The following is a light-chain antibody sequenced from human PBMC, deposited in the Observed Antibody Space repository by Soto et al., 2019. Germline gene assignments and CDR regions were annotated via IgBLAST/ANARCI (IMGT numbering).Light chain of an antibody. Sequence: QSVLTQPPSVSAAPGQKVTISCSGSSSNIEYQYVSWYQQLPGTAPKLLIYDNNKRPSGIPDRFSGSKSGTSATLGITGLQTGDEADYYCGTWDYTLSGYVPGTGTKLTVL. CDR2: DNN. CDR3: GTWDYTLSGYV. J-gene: IGLJ1*01. V-gene: IGLV1-51*01. CDR1: SSNIEYQY.